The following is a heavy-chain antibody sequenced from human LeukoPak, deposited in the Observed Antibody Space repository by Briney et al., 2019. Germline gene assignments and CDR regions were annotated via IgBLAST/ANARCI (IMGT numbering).Heavy chain of an antibody. V-gene: IGHV1-69*04. CDR2: IIPILGIA. D-gene: IGHD3-22*01. CDR3: ARTYDSLTYYFDY. Sequence: GSSVKVSCKASGGTFSSYAISWVRQAPGQGLEWMGRIIPILGIANYAQKFQGRVTITADKSTSTAYMELSSLRSEDTAVYYCARTYDSLTYYFDYWGQGTLVTVSS. CDR1: GGTFSSYA. J-gene: IGHJ4*02.